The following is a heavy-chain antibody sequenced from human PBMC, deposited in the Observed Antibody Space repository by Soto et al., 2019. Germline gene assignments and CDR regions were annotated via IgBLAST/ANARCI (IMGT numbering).Heavy chain of an antibody. D-gene: IGHD6-13*01. CDR3: ARDLWAAAGTFVYIWFDP. CDR2: INPILSMS. CDR1: GDTFSFYT. J-gene: IGHJ5*02. V-gene: IGHV1-69*04. Sequence: TVKVSCKASGDTFSFYTINWVRQAPGLGLEWVGRINPILSMSNYAQKFQGRVTMTADKSTNTAYMELRSLRSEDTAMYFCARDLWAAAGTFVYIWFDPWG.